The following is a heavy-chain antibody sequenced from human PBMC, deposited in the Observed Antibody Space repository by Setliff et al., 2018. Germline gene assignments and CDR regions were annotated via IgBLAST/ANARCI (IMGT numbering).Heavy chain of an antibody. Sequence: PSETLSLTCSVYGESFSNNYWSWIRQPPGKGLEWIGESSHSGSTSYSPSVRGRVTISEDTSKDHFSLRMTSVTAADTAMYYCARVFGDNDLPDIWGRGTMVTVSS. CDR1: GESFSNNY. D-gene: IGHD2-21*02. V-gene: IGHV4-34*01. CDR2: SSHSGST. CDR3: ARVFGDNDLPDI. J-gene: IGHJ3*02.